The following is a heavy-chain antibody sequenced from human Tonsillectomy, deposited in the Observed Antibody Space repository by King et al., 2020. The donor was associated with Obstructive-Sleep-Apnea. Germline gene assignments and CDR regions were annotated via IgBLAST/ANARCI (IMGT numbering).Heavy chain of an antibody. Sequence: RVTLKESGPALVKPTQTLTLTCSFSGFSLSTSGMCVTWIRQPPGKALEWLARIDWDDDKYYSTSLKTRLTISKDTSKNQVVLTMTNMDPVDTATYFCARIPPAGSGSEFDYWGQGTVVTVSS. CDR1: GFSLSTSGMC. V-gene: IGHV2-70*11. CDR3: ARIPPAGSGSEFDY. D-gene: IGHD3-10*01. CDR2: IDWDDDK. J-gene: IGHJ4*02.